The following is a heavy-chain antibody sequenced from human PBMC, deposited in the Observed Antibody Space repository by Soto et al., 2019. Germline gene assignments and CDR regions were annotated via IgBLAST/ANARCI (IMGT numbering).Heavy chain of an antibody. CDR2: ISSSGITT. V-gene: IGHV3-48*03. CDR1: GFTFRNYE. Sequence: EVPLVESGGGFVQPGGSLRLSCAASGFTFRNYEMNWVRKAPGKGLEWVSYISSSGITTYYADFAAGRFTISRDNAKESLYLHLNSLRVEDTAVYYCARYGTRADWWGLGTQVTVSS. D-gene: IGHD1-1*01. J-gene: IGHJ4*02. CDR3: ARYGTRADW.